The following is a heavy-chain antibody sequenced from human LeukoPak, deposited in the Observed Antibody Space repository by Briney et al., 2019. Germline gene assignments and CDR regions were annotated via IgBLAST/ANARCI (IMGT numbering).Heavy chain of an antibody. J-gene: IGHJ4*02. CDR3: AEETGGF. Sequence: SETLSLTCSVSGGSIRTTTWWSWVRQPPGKGLEWIGDIFHYGTTNYNPSLKSRVTMSVDTSSNQFSLTLNSVTAADTAVYYCAEETGGFWGQGTLVTVSS. D-gene: IGHD1-14*01. CDR2: IFHYGTT. V-gene: IGHV4-4*02. CDR1: GGSIRTTTW.